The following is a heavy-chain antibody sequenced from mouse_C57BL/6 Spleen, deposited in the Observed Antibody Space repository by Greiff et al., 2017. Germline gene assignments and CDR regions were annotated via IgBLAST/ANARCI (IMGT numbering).Heavy chain of an antibody. J-gene: IGHJ2*01. Sequence: EVQLVESGGDLVKPGGSLKLSCAASGFTFSSYGMSWVRQTPDKRLEWVATISSGGSYTYYPDSVKGRFTISRDNAKNTLYLQMSSLKSEDTAMYYCARQRDACFDYGGQGTTLTVSS. CDR1: GFTFSSYG. V-gene: IGHV5-6*01. D-gene: IGHD3-3*01. CDR3: ARQRDACFDY. CDR2: ISSGGSYT.